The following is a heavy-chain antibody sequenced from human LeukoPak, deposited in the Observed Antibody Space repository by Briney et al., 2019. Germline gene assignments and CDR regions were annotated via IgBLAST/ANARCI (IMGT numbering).Heavy chain of an antibody. CDR3: ARVEGLTATVTD. V-gene: IGHV1-46*01. CDR2: IITSAGST. D-gene: IGHD5-18*01. J-gene: IGHJ4*02. CDR1: GYTFTSYY. Sequence: ASVKVSCKASGYTFTSYYMHCVRQAPGQGLEWMGLIITSAGSTTYAQNFQGRVTLTRDTSTSTVYMEMSSLRSEDTAVYYCARVEGLTATVTDWGQGTLVTVSS.